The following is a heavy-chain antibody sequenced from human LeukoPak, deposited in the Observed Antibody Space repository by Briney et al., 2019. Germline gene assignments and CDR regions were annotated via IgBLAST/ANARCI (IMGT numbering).Heavy chain of an antibody. CDR3: ARVNTMILDAFDI. J-gene: IGHJ3*02. CDR2: ISAYNGNT. CDR1: GYTFTSYG. D-gene: IGHD3-22*01. Sequence: ASVKVSCKASGYTFTSYGISWVRQAPGQGPEWMGRISAYNGNTNYAQKLQGRVTMTTDTSTSTAYMELRSLRSDDTAVYYCARVNTMILDAFDIWGQGTMVTVSS. V-gene: IGHV1-18*01.